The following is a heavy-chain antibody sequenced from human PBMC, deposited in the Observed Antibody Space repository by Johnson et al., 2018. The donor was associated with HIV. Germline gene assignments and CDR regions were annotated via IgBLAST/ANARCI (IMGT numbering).Heavy chain of an antibody. Sequence: VQLVESGGGLVQPGGSLRLSCAASGFTFSSYWMSWVRQAPGKGLEWVANIRQDGSEKHYVDSVKGRFTISRDNAKNSLYLQINSLRAEDTAVYYCARIQYNFWSDPDAFDIWGQGTIVFVSS. CDR3: ARIQYNFWSDPDAFDI. D-gene: IGHD3-3*01. V-gene: IGHV3-7*01. J-gene: IGHJ3*02. CDR1: GFTFSSYW. CDR2: IRQDGSEK.